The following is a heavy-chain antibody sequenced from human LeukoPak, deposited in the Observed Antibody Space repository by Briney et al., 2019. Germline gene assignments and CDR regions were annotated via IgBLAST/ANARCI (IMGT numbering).Heavy chain of an antibody. CDR3: ARSHSAYGGFFDY. D-gene: IGHD4-23*01. V-gene: IGHV4-39*01. CDR1: GGSISSSSYY. Sequence: SETLSLTCTVSGGSISSSSYYWGWIRQPPGKGLEWIGSIYYSGNTYNNPSLKSRVTISVDTSKNQFSLKLTSLTAADTALYYCARSHSAYGGFFDYWGQGTLVSVSS. J-gene: IGHJ4*02. CDR2: IYYSGNT.